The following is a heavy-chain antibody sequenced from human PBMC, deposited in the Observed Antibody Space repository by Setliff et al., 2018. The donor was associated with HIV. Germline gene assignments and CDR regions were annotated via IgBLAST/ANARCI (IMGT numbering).Heavy chain of an antibody. CDR2: IHSSGST. J-gene: IGHJ4*02. CDR1: GDSIISSRNF. Sequence: SETLSLTCTVSGDSIISSRNFWGWIRQPPGKGLEWIGNIHSSGSTYYNPSLKSRVFITVDLSINQFSLKLHSVTAADTAVYYCASGEDSGTYGEPYDSWGQGALVTVSS. V-gene: IGHV4-39*01. D-gene: IGHD1-26*01. CDR3: ASGEDSGTYGEPYDS.